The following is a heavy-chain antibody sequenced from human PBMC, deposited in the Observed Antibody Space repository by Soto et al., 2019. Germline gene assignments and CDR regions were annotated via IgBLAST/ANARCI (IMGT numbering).Heavy chain of an antibody. CDR3: ASPIAAAGTYYYGMDV. Sequence: SVKVSCKASGGTFSSYAISWVRQAPGQGLEWMGGIIPIIGTANYAQKFQGRVTITADKSTSTAYMELSSLRSEDTAVYYCASPIAAAGTYYYGMDVWGQGTTVTVSS. CDR2: IIPIIGTA. V-gene: IGHV1-69*06. J-gene: IGHJ6*02. D-gene: IGHD6-13*01. CDR1: GGTFSSYA.